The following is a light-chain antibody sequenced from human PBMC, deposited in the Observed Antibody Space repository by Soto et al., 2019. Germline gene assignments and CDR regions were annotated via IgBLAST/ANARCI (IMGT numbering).Light chain of an antibody. J-gene: IGKJ1*01. Sequence: DIQMTQSPSSLSACVGDRVTITCRASQGIRNDLVWYQQKPGKAPKRLIYGASSLQSGVPSRFSGSGSETEFTFTISSLQPEDFATYFCLQHNSHPRTFGQGTKVDIK. V-gene: IGKV1-17*01. CDR2: GAS. CDR1: QGIRND. CDR3: LQHNSHPRT.